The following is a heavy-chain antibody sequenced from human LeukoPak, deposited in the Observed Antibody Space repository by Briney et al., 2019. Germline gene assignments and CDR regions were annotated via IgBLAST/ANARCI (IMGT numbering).Heavy chain of an antibody. V-gene: IGHV4-30-4*01. CDR1: GGSISSGDYY. J-gene: IGHJ6*02. Sequence: SQTLSLTCTVSGGSISSGDYYWSWIRQPPGKGLEWIGYIYYSGSTYYNPSLKSRVTISVDTSENQFSLKLSSVTAADTAVYYCARDRYNWNYARYYYYGMDVWGQGTTVTVSS. CDR2: IYYSGST. CDR3: ARDRYNWNYARYYYYGMDV. D-gene: IGHD1-7*01.